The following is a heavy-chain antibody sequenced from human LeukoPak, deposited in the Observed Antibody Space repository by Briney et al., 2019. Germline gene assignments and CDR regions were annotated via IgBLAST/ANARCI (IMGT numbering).Heavy chain of an antibody. CDR3: AREVVDIVVVVAARAFDI. J-gene: IGHJ3*02. CDR2: IYYSGST. D-gene: IGHD2-15*01. Sequence: SETLSLTCTVSGGSISSGGYYWSWIRQHPGKGLEWIGYIYYSGSTYYNPSLKSRVTIPVDTSKNQFSLKLSSVTAADTAVYYCAREVVDIVVVVAARAFDIWGQGTMVTVSS. CDR1: GGSISSGGYY. V-gene: IGHV4-31*03.